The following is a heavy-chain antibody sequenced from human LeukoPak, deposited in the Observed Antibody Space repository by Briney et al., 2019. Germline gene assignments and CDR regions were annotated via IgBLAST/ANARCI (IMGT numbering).Heavy chain of an antibody. V-gene: IGHV1-69*05. CDR1: GGTFSSYA. J-gene: IGHJ4*02. CDR3: ARDSLGYYYDSSGYLDY. D-gene: IGHD3-22*01. CDR2: IIPIFGTA. Sequence: SVKVSCKASGGTFSSYAISWVRQAPGQGLEWMGGIIPIFGTANYAQKFQGRVTITTDESTSTAYMELSSLRSEDTAVYYCARDSLGYYYDSSGYLDYWGQGTLVTVSS.